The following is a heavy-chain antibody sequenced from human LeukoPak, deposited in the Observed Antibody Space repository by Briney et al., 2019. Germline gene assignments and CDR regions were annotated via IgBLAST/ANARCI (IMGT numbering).Heavy chain of an antibody. J-gene: IGHJ4*02. CDR3: ARGVAYCGGDCYSLWSYDY. V-gene: IGHV4-34*01. CDR1: GGSFSGYY. Sequence: SETLSLTCAVYGGSFSGYYWSWLRQPQGKGLEWIGAINHSGSTNYNPSLKSRVTISVDTSKNQFSLKLSSVTAADTAVYYCARGVAYCGGDCYSLWSYDYWGQGTLVTVSS. D-gene: IGHD2-21*02. CDR2: INHSGST.